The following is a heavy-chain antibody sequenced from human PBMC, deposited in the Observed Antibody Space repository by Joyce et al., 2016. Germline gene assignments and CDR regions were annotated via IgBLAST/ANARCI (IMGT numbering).Heavy chain of an antibody. CDR1: GVTFRGYW. V-gene: IGHV3-7*03. CDR2: IKPDGSGT. CDR3: ARAAWHSAWDY. J-gene: IGHJ4*02. D-gene: IGHD6-19*01. Sequence: QLVESGGGLVQPGGSLRLSCAASGVTFRGYWMTWVRQAPGKGLGWVANIKPDGSGTYCVDSVMGRFTISRDNTKNALRLQMNSLSAEDTAVYFCARAAWHSAWDYWGRGTLVTVSS.